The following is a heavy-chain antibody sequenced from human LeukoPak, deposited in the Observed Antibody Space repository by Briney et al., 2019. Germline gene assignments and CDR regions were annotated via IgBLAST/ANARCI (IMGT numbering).Heavy chain of an antibody. J-gene: IGHJ4*02. CDR1: GFTVSGNS. CDR3: ARDGKYDSSGYYFLDY. CDR2: IYSGGGT. V-gene: IGHV3-66*01. Sequence: PGESLRLSCAASGFTVSGNSMSWVRQAPGKGLEWVSVIYSGGGTYYADSVKGRFAISRDNSKNTLYLQMSSLRVEDTAVYYCARDGKYDSSGYYFLDYWGQGTLVTVSS. D-gene: IGHD3-22*01.